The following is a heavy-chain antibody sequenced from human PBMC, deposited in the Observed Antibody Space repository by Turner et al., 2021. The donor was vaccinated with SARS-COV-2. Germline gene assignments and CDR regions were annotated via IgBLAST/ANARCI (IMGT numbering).Heavy chain of an antibody. Sequence: QFQLVQSGAEVRKPGSSVRVSCKPSGGTFSTYAIGWVRQAPGQGLEWMGGIIIFLGIANYAQNFKGRVTITADKSTSTAYMELSSLRSEDTALYYCATLGGVAAQNFDYWGQGTLVTVSS. V-gene: IGHV1-69*10. J-gene: IGHJ4*02. CDR3: ATLGGVAAQNFDY. CDR2: IIIFLGIA. D-gene: IGHD6-25*01. CDR1: GGTFSTYA.